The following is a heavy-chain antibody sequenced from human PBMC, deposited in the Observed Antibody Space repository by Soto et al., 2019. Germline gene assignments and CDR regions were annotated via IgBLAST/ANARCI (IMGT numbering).Heavy chain of an antibody. J-gene: IGHJ4*02. Sequence: LGESLKISCKGSGYSFTNYWTVWVRQMPGKGLEWMGIIYPDDSDTRYSPSFQGQVTISADKSISTAYLQWSSLKASDTAMYYCARIPRGRDGYNYFDSWGQGTLVTVSS. CDR1: GYSFTNYW. CDR3: ARIPRGRDGYNYFDS. D-gene: IGHD5-12*01. CDR2: IYPDDSDT. V-gene: IGHV5-51*01.